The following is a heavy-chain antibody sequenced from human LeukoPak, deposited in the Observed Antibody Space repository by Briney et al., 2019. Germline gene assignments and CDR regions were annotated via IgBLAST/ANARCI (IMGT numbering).Heavy chain of an antibody. CDR3: ARGRGYSGYGNGGY. D-gene: IGHD5-12*01. Sequence: SETLSLTCTVSGGSISSYYWSWIRQPPGKGLEWIGYIYYSGSTNYNPSLKSRVTISVDTSKNQFSLKLSSVTAADTAVYYCARGRGYSGYGNGGYWGQGTLVTVSS. CDR1: GGSISSYY. CDR2: IYYSGST. V-gene: IGHV4-59*12. J-gene: IGHJ4*02.